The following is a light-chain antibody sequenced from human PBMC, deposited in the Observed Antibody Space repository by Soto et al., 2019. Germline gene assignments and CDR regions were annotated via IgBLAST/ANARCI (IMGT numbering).Light chain of an antibody. CDR2: AAS. J-gene: IGKJ5*01. CDR1: QSISSY. Sequence: DIQMTQSPSSLSASVGDRVTITCRASQSISSYLNWYQQKPGKAPKLLIYAASSLQSGVPSRFSGSGSGTDSTLTTSSLQPEDFANYYGQQSYSTRITFGQGTRLEIK. V-gene: IGKV1-39*01. CDR3: QQSYSTRIT.